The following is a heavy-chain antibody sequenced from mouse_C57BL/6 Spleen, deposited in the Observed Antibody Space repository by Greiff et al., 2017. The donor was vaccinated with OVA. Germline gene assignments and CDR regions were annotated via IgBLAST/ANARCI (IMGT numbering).Heavy chain of an antibody. V-gene: IGHV1-74*01. CDR3: AMDSAWECAY. CDR1: GYTFPSYW. Sequence: QVHVKQSGAELVKPGASVTVSCKASGYTFPSYWMHWVKQRPGHGLEWIGSIHPSASAPTYNQKFKGKATLTVDKSSSTAYMQLSSLKSEDSAVYYCAMDSAWECAYWGQGTLVTVSA. CDR2: IHPSASAP. D-gene: IGHD6-1*01. J-gene: IGHJ3*01.